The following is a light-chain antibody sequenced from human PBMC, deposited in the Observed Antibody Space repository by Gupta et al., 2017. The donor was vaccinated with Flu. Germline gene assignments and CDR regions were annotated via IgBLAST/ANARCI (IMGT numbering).Light chain of an antibody. CDR3: QQSDSFPRT. Sequence: PSSVSASVRDRVTITCRASQDVGSWLAWYQQKPGKAPKLLIYDASTLKGGVPSRFSGSGSGTDFTLTISSLQPEDFATYSCQQSDSFPRTFGQGTKVEVK. CDR1: QDVGSW. CDR2: DAS. V-gene: IGKV1-12*01. J-gene: IGKJ1*01.